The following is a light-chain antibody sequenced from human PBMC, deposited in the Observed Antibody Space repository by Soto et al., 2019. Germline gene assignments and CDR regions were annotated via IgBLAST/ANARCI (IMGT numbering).Light chain of an antibody. CDR1: SSDITDNKY. CDR3: NSYVGSNNYV. CDR2: EVN. Sequence: QSALAQPPAASGSPGQSVTISCTGTSSDITDNKYVSWFQQHPGKAPKVLIYEVNKRPSGVPDRFSGSKSDNTASLTVSGLQADDEADYYCNSYVGSNNYVFGTGTKVTVL. V-gene: IGLV2-8*01. J-gene: IGLJ1*01.